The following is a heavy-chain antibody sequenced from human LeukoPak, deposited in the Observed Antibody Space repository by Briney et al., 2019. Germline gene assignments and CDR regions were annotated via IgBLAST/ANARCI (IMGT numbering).Heavy chain of an antibody. CDR2: LSHTGST. CDR3: ARHSGLRSPFDP. V-gene: IGHV4-39*01. Sequence: PSETLSLTCSVSGDSISGSSFYWSWVRQAPGKGLEWIGSLSHTGSTYYSPSLKSRVSISVDTSKNQLSLKLTSATAADTSVYYCARHSGLRSPFDPWGQGTLVTVSS. J-gene: IGHJ5*02. D-gene: IGHD3-3*01. CDR1: GDSISGSSFY.